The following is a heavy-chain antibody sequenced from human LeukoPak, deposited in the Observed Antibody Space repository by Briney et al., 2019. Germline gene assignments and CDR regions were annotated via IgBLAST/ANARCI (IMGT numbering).Heavy chain of an antibody. Sequence: SETLSLTCTVSGGSISSYYWSWIRQPPGKGLEWIGYIYYSGSTNYNPSLKSRVTISVDTSKNQFSLKLSSVTAADTAVYYCARYRYCSSTSCYRGASMWFDPWGQGTLVTVSS. D-gene: IGHD2-2*01. CDR1: GGSISSYY. CDR3: ARYRYCSSTSCYRGASMWFDP. CDR2: IYYSGST. J-gene: IGHJ5*02. V-gene: IGHV4-59*12.